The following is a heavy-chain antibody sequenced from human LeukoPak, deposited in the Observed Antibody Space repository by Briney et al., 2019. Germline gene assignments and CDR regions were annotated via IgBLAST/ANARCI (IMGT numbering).Heavy chain of an antibody. CDR1: GYTFTSYD. CDR3: ARGYPSKKRGGTMITRAFDI. CDR2: MNPNSGNT. J-gene: IGHJ3*02. D-gene: IGHD3-16*01. V-gene: IGHV1-8*01. Sequence: GASVKVSCKASGYTFTSYDINWVRQATGQGLEWMGWMNPNSGNTGYAQKFQGRVTMTRNTSMSTAYMELSSLRSEDTAVYYCARGYPSKKRGGTMITRAFDIWGQGTMVTVSS.